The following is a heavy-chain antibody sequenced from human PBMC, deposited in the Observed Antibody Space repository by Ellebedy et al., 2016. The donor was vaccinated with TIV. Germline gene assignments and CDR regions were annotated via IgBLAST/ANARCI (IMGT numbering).Heavy chain of an antibody. CDR3: GKDLDVVTGSDF. CDR1: GFTFEDYV. J-gene: IGHJ4*02. D-gene: IGHD3-9*01. V-gene: IGHV3-43*01. Sequence: PGGSLRLSCAASGFTFEDYVMHWIRQPPGKGLEWVTVISWDGTMTYHADSVKGRFTVSRDNKKNLLYLQMNSLKTEDTAVYYCGKDLDVVTGSDFWGQGTLVTVSS. CDR2: ISWDGTMT.